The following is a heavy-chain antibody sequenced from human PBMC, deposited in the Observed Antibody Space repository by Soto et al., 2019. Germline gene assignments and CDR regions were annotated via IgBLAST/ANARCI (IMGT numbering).Heavy chain of an antibody. Sequence: PAETLSLTGAVSGGAISSGGYSWSWIRQPPGKGLEWIGYIYHSGSTYYNPSLKSRVTISVDRSKNQFSLKLSFVTAADTAVYYCARGQVVAAQHWGQGTLVTVSS. V-gene: IGHV4-30-2*01. CDR1: GGAISSGGYS. CDR2: IYHSGST. J-gene: IGHJ4*02. D-gene: IGHD2-15*01. CDR3: ARGQVVAAQH.